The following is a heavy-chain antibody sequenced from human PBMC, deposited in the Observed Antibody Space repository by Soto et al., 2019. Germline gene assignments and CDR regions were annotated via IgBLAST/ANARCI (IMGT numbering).Heavy chain of an antibody. Sequence: GGSLKISCKGSGYSFTSHWIGWVRQMPGKGLEWMGIIYPGDSDTRYSPSFQGQVTISADKSISTAYLQWSSLKASDTAIYCCARQDSTGHVFDSWGQGTLVTVSS. CDR2: IYPGDSDT. V-gene: IGHV5-51*01. D-gene: IGHD3-22*01. CDR1: GYSFTSHW. J-gene: IGHJ4*02. CDR3: ARQDSTGHVFDS.